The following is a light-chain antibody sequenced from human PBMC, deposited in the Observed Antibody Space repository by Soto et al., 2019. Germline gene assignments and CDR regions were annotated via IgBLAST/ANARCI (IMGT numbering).Light chain of an antibody. CDR1: TFDVGDYNY. J-gene: IGLJ2*01. Sequence: QSALTQPASVSGSLGQSGTISCTGTTFDVGDYNYVSWYQHHPGKVPKLMILEVSDRPSGISHRFSGSKSVNTASLTISGLQAEDEADYYCSSFTSKGTLVFGGGTKLTVL. CDR2: EVS. CDR3: SSFTSKGTLV. V-gene: IGLV2-14*01.